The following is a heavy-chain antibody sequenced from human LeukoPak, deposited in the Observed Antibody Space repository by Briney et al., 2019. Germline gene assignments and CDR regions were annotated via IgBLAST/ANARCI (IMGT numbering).Heavy chain of an antibody. D-gene: IGHD2-2*01. V-gene: IGHV1-69*13. CDR1: GGTFSSYA. CDR2: IIPIFGTA. Sequence: SVKVSCKASGGTFSSYAISWVRQAPGQGLEWMGGIIPIFGTANYAQKFQGRVTITADESTSTAYMELSSLRPEDTAVYYCARALVGGYCSSTSCYFDYWGQGTLVTVSS. CDR3: ARALVGGYCSSTSCYFDY. J-gene: IGHJ4*02.